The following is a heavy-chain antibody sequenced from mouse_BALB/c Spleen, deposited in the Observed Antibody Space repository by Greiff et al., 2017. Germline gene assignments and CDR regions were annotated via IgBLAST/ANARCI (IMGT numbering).Heavy chain of an antibody. CDR2: INPGSGGT. Sequence: QVQLKQSGAELVRPGTSVKVSCKASGYAFTNYLIEWVKQRPGQGLEWIGVINPGSGGTNYNEKFKGKATLTADKSSSTAYMQLSSLTSDDSAVYFCARGYGSSYFDYWGQGTTLTVSS. V-gene: IGHV1-54*01. CDR3: ARGYGSSYFDY. J-gene: IGHJ2*01. D-gene: IGHD1-1*01. CDR1: GYAFTNYL.